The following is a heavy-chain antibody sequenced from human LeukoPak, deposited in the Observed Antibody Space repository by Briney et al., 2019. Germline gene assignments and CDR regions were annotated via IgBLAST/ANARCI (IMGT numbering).Heavy chain of an antibody. CDR1: IDSFSNYH. D-gene: IGHD4-17*01. J-gene: IGHJ4*02. CDR3: ARDPYGDYVNYQLAGDLFDY. V-gene: IGHV4-34*01. CDR2: VNESGGT. Sequence: PSETLSLTCAVYIDSFSNYHWNWVRQTPAKGMEWIGEVNESGGTNISPSLRSRVILSVDTSKNQFSLKLSSVTAADTAVYYCARDPYGDYVNYQLAGDLFDYWGQGTLVTVSS.